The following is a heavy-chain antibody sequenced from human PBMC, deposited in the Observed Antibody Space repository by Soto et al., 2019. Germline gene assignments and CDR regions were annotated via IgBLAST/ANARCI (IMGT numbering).Heavy chain of an antibody. CDR1: GFTFSSYA. Sequence: EVQLLESGGGLVQPGGSLRLSCAASGFTFSSYAMSWVRQAPGKGLEWVSAISGSGGSTYYADSVKGRFTISRDNSKNTLYLQMNSLRAEDTAVYYCAKDPRPPFGVVIMEGLIRDYWGQGTLVTVSS. CDR2: ISGSGGST. J-gene: IGHJ4*02. D-gene: IGHD3-3*01. CDR3: AKDPRPPFGVVIMEGLIRDY. V-gene: IGHV3-23*01.